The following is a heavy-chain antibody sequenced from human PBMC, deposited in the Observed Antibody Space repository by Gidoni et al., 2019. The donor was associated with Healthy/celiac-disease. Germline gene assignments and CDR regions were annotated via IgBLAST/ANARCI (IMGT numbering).Heavy chain of an antibody. V-gene: IGHV4-39*01. CDR1: GGSISSSSYY. D-gene: IGHD6-19*01. CDR3: ASWLVRVPPLAYFDY. Sequence: QLQLQESGPGLVKPSETLSLTCTVSGGSISSSSYYWGWIRQPPGKGLEWIGSIYYSGSTYYNPSLKSRVTISVDTSKNQFSLKLSSVTAADTAVYYCASWLVRVPPLAYFDYWGQGTLVTVSS. J-gene: IGHJ4*02. CDR2: IYYSGST.